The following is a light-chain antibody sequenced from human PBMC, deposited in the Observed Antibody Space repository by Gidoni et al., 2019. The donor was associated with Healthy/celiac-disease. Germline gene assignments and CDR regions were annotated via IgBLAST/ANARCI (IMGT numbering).Light chain of an antibody. CDR3: QSYDSSLSL. CDR2: GNS. V-gene: IGLV1-40*01. CDR1: SSNIGAGYD. J-gene: IGLJ3*02. Sequence: QSVLTQPPSVSGAPGQRVTISCTGSSSNIGAGYDVHWYQQLPGTAPKLLIYGNSNRPSEVPDRFSGSKSGTSASLAITGLQAEDEADYYCQSYDSSLSLFGGGTKLTVL.